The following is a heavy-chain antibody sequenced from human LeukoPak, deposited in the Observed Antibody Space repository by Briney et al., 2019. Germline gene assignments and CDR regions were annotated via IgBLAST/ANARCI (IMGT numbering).Heavy chain of an antibody. CDR2: IFGTV. CDR1: GGSFSNFA. Sequence: SVKVSCKASGGSFSNFAISWVRQAPGQGFEWLGGIFGTVTYAPNFQGRVSFTTDESTSTAYMELSGLTSEDTAVYYFVAQLVDAPPTFDYWGQGTLVTVSS. D-gene: IGHD1-1*01. J-gene: IGHJ4*02. V-gene: IGHV1-69*05. CDR3: VAQLVDAPPTFDY.